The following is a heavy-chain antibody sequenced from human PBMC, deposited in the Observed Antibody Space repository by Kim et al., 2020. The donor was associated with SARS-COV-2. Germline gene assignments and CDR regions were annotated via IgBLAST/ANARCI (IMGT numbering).Heavy chain of an antibody. CDR2: ISYDGSNK. J-gene: IGHJ4*02. D-gene: IGHD3-10*01. Sequence: GGSLRLSCAASGFTFSSYAMHWVRQAPGKGLEWVAVISYDGSNKYYADSVKGRFTISRDNSKNTLYLQMNSLRAEDTAVYYCARGGPVLWFGLIPGYFVYWGQGTLVTVSS. V-gene: IGHV3-30-3*01. CDR3: ARGGPVLWFGLIPGYFVY. CDR1: GFTFSSYA.